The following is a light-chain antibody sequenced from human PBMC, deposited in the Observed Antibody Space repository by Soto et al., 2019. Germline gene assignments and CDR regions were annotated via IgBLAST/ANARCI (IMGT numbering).Light chain of an antibody. CDR3: QQRSNWPPWT. V-gene: IGKV3-11*01. Sequence: EIVLTQSPATLSLSPGERATLSCRASQSVSSYLAWYQQKPGQAPRLLIYDASNRATGIPARFSGSGSGTAFTPTISSLEPEEFAVYYCQQRSNWPPWTFGQGAKVEIK. CDR1: QSVSSY. J-gene: IGKJ1*01. CDR2: DAS.